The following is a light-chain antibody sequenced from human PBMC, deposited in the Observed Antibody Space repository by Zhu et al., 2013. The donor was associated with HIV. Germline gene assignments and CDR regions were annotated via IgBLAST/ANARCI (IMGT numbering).Light chain of an antibody. V-gene: IGLV2-14*01. CDR2: EVS. J-gene: IGLJ1*01. Sequence: QSALTQPASASGSPGQSITISCTGTSSDVGGYNYVSWHQQHPGKAPKFMIYEVSNRPSGVSNRFSGSKSGNTASLTISGLQAEDEADYYCSSYTSSSTLPLYVFGTGTKVTVL. CDR3: SSYTSSSTLPLYV. CDR1: SSDVGGYNY.